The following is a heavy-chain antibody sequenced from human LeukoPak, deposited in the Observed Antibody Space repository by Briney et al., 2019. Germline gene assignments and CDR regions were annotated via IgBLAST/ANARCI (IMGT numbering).Heavy chain of an antibody. CDR2: VYSSGST. Sequence: SETLSLTCTVSGGCISSYYWTWIRQPAGKGLEWIGRVYSSGSTNYNPSLKSRVTMSVDTSKNQFSLRLNSVTAADTAVYYCARKGVLAAAGTFDYWGQGTLVTVSS. CDR3: ARKGVLAAAGTFDY. V-gene: IGHV4-4*07. D-gene: IGHD6-13*01. J-gene: IGHJ4*02. CDR1: GGCISSYY.